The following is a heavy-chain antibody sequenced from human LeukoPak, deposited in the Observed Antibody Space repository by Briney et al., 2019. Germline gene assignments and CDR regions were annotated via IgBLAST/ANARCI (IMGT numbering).Heavy chain of an antibody. CDR2: IYHSGST. CDR3: ARYCSGGSCYLGAFDI. J-gene: IGHJ3*02. V-gene: IGHV4-4*02. Sequence: SGTLSLTCAVSGGSISSSNWWSWVRQPPGKGLEWIGEIYHSGSTNYNPSLKSRVTISVDKSKNQFSLKLSSVTAADTAVYYCARYCSGGSCYLGAFDIWGQGTMVTVSS. CDR1: GGSISSSNW. D-gene: IGHD2-15*01.